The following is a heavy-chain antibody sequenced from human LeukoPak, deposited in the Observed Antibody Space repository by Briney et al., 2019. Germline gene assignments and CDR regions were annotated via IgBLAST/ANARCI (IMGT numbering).Heavy chain of an antibody. V-gene: IGHV4-31*03. CDR1: GGSISSGSYY. CDR3: AGGRGQVTTFDY. Sequence: SQTLSLTCTVSGGSISSGSYYWSWIRQHPGKGLEWIGYIYYSGSTYYNPSLKSRVTISVDTSKNQFSLKLSSVTAADTAVYYCAGGRGQVTTFDYWGQGTLVTVSS. CDR2: IYYSGST. J-gene: IGHJ4*02. D-gene: IGHD4-17*01.